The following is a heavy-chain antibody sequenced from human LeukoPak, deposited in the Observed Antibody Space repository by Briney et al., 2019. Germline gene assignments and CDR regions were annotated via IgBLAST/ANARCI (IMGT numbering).Heavy chain of an antibody. CDR2: INPNSGGT. D-gene: IGHD2-2*01. Sequence: ASVKVSCKASGYTFTGYYMHWVRQAPGQGLEWMGWINPNSGGTNYAQKFQGRVTMTRDTSISTAYMELSRLRSDDTAVYYCARAVPAADAFDIRGQGTMVTVFS. CDR3: ARAVPAADAFDI. J-gene: IGHJ3*02. CDR1: GYTFTGYY. V-gene: IGHV1-2*02.